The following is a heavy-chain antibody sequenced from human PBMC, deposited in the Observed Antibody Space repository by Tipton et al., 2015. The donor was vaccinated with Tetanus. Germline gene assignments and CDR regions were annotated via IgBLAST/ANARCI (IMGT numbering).Heavy chain of an antibody. V-gene: IGHV4-30-2*03. CDR2: IYYNGNT. CDR3: ARSAVNWFDP. Sequence: LRLSCAVSGALLSTGGYSWGWIRQPPGQGLEWIGNIYYNGNTLQNPSLKSRVTLSLDKSKNQFSLKLRSVTAADTAVYYCARSAVNWFDPWGQGTLVTVSS. CDR1: GALLSTGGYS. J-gene: IGHJ5*02.